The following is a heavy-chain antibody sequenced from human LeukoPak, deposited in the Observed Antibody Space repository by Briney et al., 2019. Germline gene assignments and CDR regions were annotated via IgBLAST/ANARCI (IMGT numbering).Heavy chain of an antibody. Sequence: GGSLRLSCAASGFTVSNNYMSWVRQAPGKGLEWVSISYSDTNTNYADSVKGRFTISRDTSQNTLSLQMNSLRAEDTAVYYCVRKNRDFNAAFDIWGQGTVVTVSA. CDR2: SYSDTNT. V-gene: IGHV3-53*01. CDR3: VRKNRDFNAAFDI. CDR1: GFTVSNNY. J-gene: IGHJ3*02. D-gene: IGHD1-14*01.